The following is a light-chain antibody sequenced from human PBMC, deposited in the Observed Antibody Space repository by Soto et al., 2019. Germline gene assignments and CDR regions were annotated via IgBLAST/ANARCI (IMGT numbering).Light chain of an antibody. CDR3: QQRSNWPPIT. V-gene: IGKV3-11*01. J-gene: IGKJ5*01. Sequence: EIVLTQSPGTLSLSPGERATLSCWASQSVSNSLAWYQQRPGQSPRLLIYDASNRATGIPVRFSGSGSGTDFTLTISSLEPEDFAVYYCQQRSNWPPITFGHGTRLE. CDR1: QSVSNS. CDR2: DAS.